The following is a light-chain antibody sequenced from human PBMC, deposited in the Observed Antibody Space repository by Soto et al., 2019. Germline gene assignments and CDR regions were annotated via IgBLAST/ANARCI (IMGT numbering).Light chain of an antibody. CDR3: LQDYTFPWG. CDR2: GAS. CDR1: QGITNE. J-gene: IGKJ1*01. Sequence: AIQMTQSPSSLPASVGDRITITCRASQGITNELGWYQQKAGQAPKILIYGASTLQSGVPSRFSGSGSGTEFTLTISNLQPEDFATYYCLQDYTFPWGFGQGTKVDIK. V-gene: IGKV1-6*01.